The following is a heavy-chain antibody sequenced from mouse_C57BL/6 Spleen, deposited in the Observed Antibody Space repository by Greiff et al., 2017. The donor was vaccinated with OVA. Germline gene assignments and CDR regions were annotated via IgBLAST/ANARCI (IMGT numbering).Heavy chain of an antibody. CDR2: ISDGGSYT. D-gene: IGHD2-2*01. CDR3: ARSMVTTRNYYFDY. J-gene: IGHJ2*01. V-gene: IGHV5-4*03. Sequence: EVKLVESGGGLVKPGGSLKLSCAASGFTFSSYAMSWVRQTPEKRLEWVATISDGGSYTYYPDPVKGRFTISSTNAKHNLYLQMSHMKSEDTAMYYCARSMVTTRNYYFDYWGQGTTLTVSS. CDR1: GFTFSSYA.